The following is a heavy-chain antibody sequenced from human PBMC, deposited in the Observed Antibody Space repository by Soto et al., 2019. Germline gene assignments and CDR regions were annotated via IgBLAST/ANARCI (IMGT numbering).Heavy chain of an antibody. CDR3: ARGGYGFFDY. CDR1: GGSISSYY. D-gene: IGHD5-12*01. V-gene: IGHV4-59*08. CDR2: IYYSGST. J-gene: IGHJ4*02. Sequence: SETLSLTCTVSGGSISSYYWSWIRQPPGKGLEWIGYIYYSGSTNYNPSLKSRVTISVDTSKNQFSLKLSSVTAADTAVYYCARGGYGFFDYWGQGTLVTVSS.